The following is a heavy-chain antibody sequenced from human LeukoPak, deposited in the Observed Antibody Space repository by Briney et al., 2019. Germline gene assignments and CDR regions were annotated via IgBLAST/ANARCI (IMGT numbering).Heavy chain of an antibody. CDR2: IYTSGST. V-gene: IGHV4-61*02. J-gene: IGHJ4*02. Sequence: ASETLSLTCTVAGGSISSGSYYWIWIRQPAGKGLEWIGRIYTSGSTNYNPSLKSRATISVDTSKNQFSLKLSSVTAADTAVYYCARLRLWFAYWGQGTLVTVSS. CDR1: GGSISSGSYY. CDR3: ARLRLWFAY. D-gene: IGHD5-18*01.